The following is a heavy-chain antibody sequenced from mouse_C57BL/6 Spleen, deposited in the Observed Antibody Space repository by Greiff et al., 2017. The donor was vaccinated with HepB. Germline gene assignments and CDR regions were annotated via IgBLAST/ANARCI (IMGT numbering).Heavy chain of an antibody. D-gene: IGHD2-4*01. CDR2: IYPGDGDT. CDR3: ARSGDYGFFAY. J-gene: IGHJ3*01. CDR1: GYAFSSYW. Sequence: VKLMESGAELVKPGASVKISCKASGYAFSSYWMNWVKQRPGKGLEWIGQIYPGDGDTKYNGKFKGKATLTADKSSSTAYMQLSSLTSEDSAVYFCARSGDYGFFAYWGQGTLVTVSA. V-gene: IGHV1-80*01.